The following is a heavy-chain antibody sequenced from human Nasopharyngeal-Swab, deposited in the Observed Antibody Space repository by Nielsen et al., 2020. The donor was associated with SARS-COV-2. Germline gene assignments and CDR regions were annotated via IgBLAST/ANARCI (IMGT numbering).Heavy chain of an antibody. D-gene: IGHD3-3*01. V-gene: IGHV1-69*01. Sequence: WVRQAPGQGLEWMGGIIPIFGTANYAQKFQGRVTITADESTSTAYMELSSLRSEDTAVYYCARDRLQPHRNDFWSGYRGTYYYYGMDVWGQGTTVTVSS. CDR2: IIPIFGTA. CDR3: ARDRLQPHRNDFWSGYRGTYYYYGMDV. J-gene: IGHJ6*02.